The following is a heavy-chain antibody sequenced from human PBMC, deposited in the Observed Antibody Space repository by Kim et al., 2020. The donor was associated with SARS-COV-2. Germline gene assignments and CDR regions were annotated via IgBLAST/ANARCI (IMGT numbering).Heavy chain of an antibody. Sequence: GGSLRLSCAASGFKFDDFAMHWVRQPPGKGLEWVSGFSWNSGGKGYIDSVKGRFTISRDNAKNSLYLQMNSLKPEDTAVYYCAKDISSGAVVTPGGLDSWGQGVLVTVSS. V-gene: IGHV3-9*01. CDR3: AKDISSGAVVTPGGLDS. J-gene: IGHJ4*02. CDR2: FSWNSGGK. D-gene: IGHD2-21*02. CDR1: GFKFDDFA.